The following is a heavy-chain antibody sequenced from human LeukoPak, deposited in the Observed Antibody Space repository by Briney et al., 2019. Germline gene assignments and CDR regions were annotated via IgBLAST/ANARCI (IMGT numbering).Heavy chain of an antibody. CDR1: GFTFSSYA. Sequence: GGSLRLSCAASGFTFSSYAMSWVRQAPGKGLEWVSAISGSGGSTYYADSVKGRFTISRDNSKTTLYLQMNSLRAEDTAVYYCAKRPYYYDSSGYRAIRQFDYWGQGTLVTVSS. D-gene: IGHD3-22*01. V-gene: IGHV3-23*01. J-gene: IGHJ4*02. CDR2: ISGSGGST. CDR3: AKRPYYYDSSGYRAIRQFDY.